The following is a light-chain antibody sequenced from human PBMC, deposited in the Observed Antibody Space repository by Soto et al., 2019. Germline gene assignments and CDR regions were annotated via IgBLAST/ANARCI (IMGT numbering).Light chain of an antibody. J-gene: IGLJ2*01. CDR2: GNT. CDR3: QSYDSSLSVYVV. CDR1: TFD. Sequence: QSVLTQPPSVSGAPGQTVTISCTGATFDVHWYQQFPGAAPIVLIYGNTNRPSGVPDRFSGSKSGTSASLAIAGLQAEDEGDYYCQSYDSSLSVYVVFGGGTKLTVL. V-gene: IGLV1-40*01.